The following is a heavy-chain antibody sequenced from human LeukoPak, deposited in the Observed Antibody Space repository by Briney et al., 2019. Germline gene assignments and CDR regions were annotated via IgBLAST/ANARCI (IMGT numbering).Heavy chain of an antibody. D-gene: IGHD6-13*01. CDR1: GFTFSSYA. Sequence: GGSLRLSCAASGFTFSSYAMSWVRQAPGKGLEWVSAISGSGGSTYYADSVKGRFTVSRDNSMNTLYLQMNSLRAEDTAVYYCAKDVRQQLVLYFDYWGQGTLVTVSS. CDR2: ISGSGGST. V-gene: IGHV3-23*01. J-gene: IGHJ4*02. CDR3: AKDVRQQLVLYFDY.